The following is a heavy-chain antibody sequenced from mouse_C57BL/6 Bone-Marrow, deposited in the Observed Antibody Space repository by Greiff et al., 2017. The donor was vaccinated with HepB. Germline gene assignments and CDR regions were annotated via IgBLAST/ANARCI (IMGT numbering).Heavy chain of an antibody. D-gene: IGHD3-3*01. CDR2: IYPGSGST. Sequence: QVQLQQPGAELVKPGASVKMSCKASGYTFTSYWITWVKQRPGQGLEWIGDIYPGSGSTNYNEKFKSKATLTVDTSSSTAYMQLSSLTSADSAVYYCARWRGDGCYFDVWGTGTTVTVSS. J-gene: IGHJ1*03. V-gene: IGHV1-55*01. CDR1: GYTFTSYW. CDR3: ARWRGDGCYFDV.